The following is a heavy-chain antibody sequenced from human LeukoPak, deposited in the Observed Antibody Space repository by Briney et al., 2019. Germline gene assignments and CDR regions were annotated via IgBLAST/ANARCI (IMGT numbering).Heavy chain of an antibody. CDR2: IWYDGSNK. D-gene: IGHD6-13*01. Sequence: GGSLRLSCAASGFTFSSYGMQWVRQAPGKGLEWVAVIWYDGSNKYYADSVKGRFTISRDNSKNTLCLQMNSLRAEDTAVYYCARVPGYSSSWTQNDYWGQGTLVTVSS. CDR3: ARVPGYSSSWTQNDY. CDR1: GFTFSSYG. V-gene: IGHV3-33*01. J-gene: IGHJ4*02.